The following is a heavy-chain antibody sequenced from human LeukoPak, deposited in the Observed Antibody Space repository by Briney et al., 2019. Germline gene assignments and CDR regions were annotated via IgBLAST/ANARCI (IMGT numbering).Heavy chain of an antibody. CDR1: GFTFSSYS. Sequence: GGSLRLSCAASGFTFSSYSMNWVRQAPGKGLEWVSSISSSSSYIYYADSVKGRFTISRDNAKNSLYLQMNSLRDEDTAVYYCATRPPPLGYCSSTSCSPLDYWGQGTLVTVSS. D-gene: IGHD2-2*01. V-gene: IGHV3-21*01. J-gene: IGHJ4*02. CDR3: ATRPPPLGYCSSTSCSPLDY. CDR2: ISSSSSYI.